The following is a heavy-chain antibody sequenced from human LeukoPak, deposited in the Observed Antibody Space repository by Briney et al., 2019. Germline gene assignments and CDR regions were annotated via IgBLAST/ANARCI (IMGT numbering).Heavy chain of an antibody. CDR1: GYTFTSYG. CDR2: FDPEDGET. Sequence: ASVKVSCKASGYTFTSYGISWVRQAPGKGLEWMGGFDPEDGETIYAQKFQGRVTMTEDTSTDTAYMELSSLRSEDTAVYHCATGLAATGRTVGWGQGTLVTVPS. D-gene: IGHD6-13*01. CDR3: ATGLAATGRTVG. J-gene: IGHJ4*02. V-gene: IGHV1-24*01.